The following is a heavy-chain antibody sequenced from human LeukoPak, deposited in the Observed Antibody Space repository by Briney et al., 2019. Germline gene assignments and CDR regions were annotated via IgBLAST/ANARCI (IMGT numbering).Heavy chain of an antibody. CDR3: AKDPLNTLMVSPTFDY. CDR2: ISGSGDDT. V-gene: IGHV3-23*01. D-gene: IGHD5-18*01. CDR1: GFPFSSYA. Sequence: GGSLRLSCVVSGFPFSSYAMSWVRQAPGKGLEWVSGISGSGDDTYYAASVKGRFIVSRDTSKNTLYLQMNSLRAEDTAVYYCAKDPLNTLMVSPTFDYWGQETLVTVSS. J-gene: IGHJ4*02.